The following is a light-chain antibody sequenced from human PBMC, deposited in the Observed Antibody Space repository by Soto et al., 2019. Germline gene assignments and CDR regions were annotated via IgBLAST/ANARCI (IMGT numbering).Light chain of an antibody. Sequence: QSALTQPPSASGSPGQSVTISCTGTSSDVGGYNFVSWYQHHPGKAPKLIIYEVNKRPSGVPNRFSGSKSGNTASLTVSGLQAEDEADYYCNSYAGSNIYVFGTGTKLTAL. CDR1: SSDVGGYNF. V-gene: IGLV2-8*01. J-gene: IGLJ1*01. CDR3: NSYAGSNIYV. CDR2: EVN.